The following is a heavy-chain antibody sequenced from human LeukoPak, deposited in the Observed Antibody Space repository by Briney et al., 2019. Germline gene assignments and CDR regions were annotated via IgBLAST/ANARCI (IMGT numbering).Heavy chain of an antibody. Sequence: PGGSLRLSCAASGFTFSSYAMSWVRQAPGKGLEWVSLINDSGGNTYYADSVKGRFTISRDNSKNTLFLQMSSLRADDTAVYYCAKTSAGIRGGYFDYWGQGTLVTVSS. CDR2: INDSGGNT. D-gene: IGHD3-10*01. J-gene: IGHJ4*02. CDR1: GFTFSSYA. V-gene: IGHV3-23*01. CDR3: AKTSAGIRGGYFDY.